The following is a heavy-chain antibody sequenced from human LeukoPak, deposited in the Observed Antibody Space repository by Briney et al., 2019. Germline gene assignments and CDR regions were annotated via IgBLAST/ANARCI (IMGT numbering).Heavy chain of an antibody. D-gene: IGHD3-22*01. V-gene: IGHV3-30*04. CDR2: ISYDGSNK. CDR3: AKSYYDSSGYRGDLEY. CDR1: GFTFSSYA. Sequence: GGSLRLSCAASGFTFSSYAMHWVRQAPGKGLEWVAVISYDGSNKYYADSVKGRFTISRDNSKNTLYLQMNSLRAEDTAVYYCAKSYYDSSGYRGDLEYWGQGTLVTVSS. J-gene: IGHJ4*02.